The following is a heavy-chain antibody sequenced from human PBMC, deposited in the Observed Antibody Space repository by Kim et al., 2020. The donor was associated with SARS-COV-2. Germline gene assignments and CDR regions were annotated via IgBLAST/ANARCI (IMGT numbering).Heavy chain of an antibody. J-gene: IGHJ5*02. V-gene: IGHV3-30-3*01. D-gene: IGHD3-9*01. CDR1: GFTFSSYA. CDR2: ISYDGSNK. Sequence: GGSLRLSCAASGFTFSSYAMHWVRQAPGKGLEWVAVISYDGSNKYYADSVKGRFTISRDNSKNTLYLQMNSLRAEDTAVYYCARKRPYDILTGYYGGGEFDPWGQGTLVTVSS. CDR3: ARKRPYDILTGYYGGGEFDP.